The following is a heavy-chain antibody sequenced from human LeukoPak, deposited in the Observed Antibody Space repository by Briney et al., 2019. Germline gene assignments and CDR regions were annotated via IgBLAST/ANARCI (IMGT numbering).Heavy chain of an antibody. Sequence: GGSLRLSCAASGNYWMHWVRQVPGKGLVWVSHINSDGSWTSYADSVKGRFTISKDNAKNTVYLQMSSLRAEDTAVYYCVSFYETYWGRGTLVTVSS. J-gene: IGHJ4*02. D-gene: IGHD2/OR15-2a*01. V-gene: IGHV3-74*01. CDR1: GNYW. CDR2: INSDGSWT. CDR3: VSFYETY.